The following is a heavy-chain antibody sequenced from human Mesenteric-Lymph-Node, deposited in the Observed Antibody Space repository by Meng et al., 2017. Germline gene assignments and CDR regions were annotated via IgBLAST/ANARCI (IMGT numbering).Heavy chain of an antibody. D-gene: IGHD3-22*01. CDR3: AKALYYDSSGYYGVCDY. J-gene: IGHJ4*02. Sequence: SLKISCAASGFTFDDYAMHWVRQAPGKGLEWVSGISWNSGSIGYADSVKGRFTISRDNAKNSLYLQMNSLRAEDTALYYCAKALYYDSSGYYGVCDYWGQGTLVTVSS. CDR2: ISWNSGSI. CDR1: GFTFDDYA. V-gene: IGHV3-9*01.